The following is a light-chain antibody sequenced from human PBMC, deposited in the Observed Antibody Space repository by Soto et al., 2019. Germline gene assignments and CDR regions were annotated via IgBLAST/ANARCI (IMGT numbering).Light chain of an antibody. CDR2: KAS. Sequence: DIKVTQSASTLSGSIGDIVTITCRASQTISSWLAWSPQKQGQPPKPLIYKASNLKSGVPSRSRGSGAEKEVNLTRSCLQHDAFDTDECQHYNSYSEAFGQGTKVDVK. CDR3: QHYNSYSEA. J-gene: IGKJ1*01. CDR1: QTISSW. V-gene: IGKV1-5*03.